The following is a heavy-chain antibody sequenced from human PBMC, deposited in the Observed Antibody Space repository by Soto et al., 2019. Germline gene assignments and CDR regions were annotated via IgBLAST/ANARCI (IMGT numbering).Heavy chain of an antibody. V-gene: IGHV1-69*01. CDR3: ARGNYYGSGSYYIRRGYFDY. Sequence: QVQLVQSGAEVKKPGSSVKVSCKASGGTFSSYAISWVRQAPGQGLEWMGGFIPIFGTANYAQKFQGRVTITADESTSTAYMELSSLRSEDTAVYYCARGNYYGSGSYYIRRGYFDYWGQGTLVTVSS. CDR1: GGTFSSYA. CDR2: FIPIFGTA. D-gene: IGHD3-10*01. J-gene: IGHJ4*02.